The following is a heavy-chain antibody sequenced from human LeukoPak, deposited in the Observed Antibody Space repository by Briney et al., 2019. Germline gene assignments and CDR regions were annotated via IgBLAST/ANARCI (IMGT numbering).Heavy chain of an antibody. D-gene: IGHD2-2*02. Sequence: SETLSLTCTASGGSISSYYWSWIRQPPGKGLEWIGEINHSGSTNYNPSLKSRVTISVDTSKNQFSLKLSSVTAADTAVYYCARLNLLGYCSSTSCYSSGNWFDPWGQGTLVTVSS. CDR3: ARLNLLGYCSSTSCYSSGNWFDP. V-gene: IGHV4-34*01. J-gene: IGHJ5*02. CDR1: GGSISSYY. CDR2: INHSGST.